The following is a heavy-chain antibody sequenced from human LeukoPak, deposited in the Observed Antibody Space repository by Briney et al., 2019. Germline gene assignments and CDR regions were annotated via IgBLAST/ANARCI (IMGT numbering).Heavy chain of an antibody. Sequence: SETLSLTCTVSGDSISSYYWSWIRQPPGKGLEWIGSIYYSGSTYYNPSLKSRVTISVDTSKNQFSLKLSSVTAADTAVYYCARLLAAAGRPFDYWGQGTLVTVSS. CDR1: GDSISSYY. V-gene: IGHV4-59*05. J-gene: IGHJ4*02. CDR3: ARLLAAAGRPFDY. CDR2: IYYSGST. D-gene: IGHD6-13*01.